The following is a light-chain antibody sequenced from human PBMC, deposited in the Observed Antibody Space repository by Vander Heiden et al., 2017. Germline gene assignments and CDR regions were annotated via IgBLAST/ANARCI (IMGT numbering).Light chain of an antibody. CDR1: QRISSS. CDR3: QQYKSYWT. Sequence: DIQMTQPPSTVSASVGDRLTITCRARQRISSSLAWYKQEPGKAPKLLIYKASSLESGVPPRFRGSGSGTVFTLTISSQHPDVFATYCCQQYKSYWTFGQGTKVEIK. CDR2: KAS. V-gene: IGKV1-5*03. J-gene: IGKJ1*01.